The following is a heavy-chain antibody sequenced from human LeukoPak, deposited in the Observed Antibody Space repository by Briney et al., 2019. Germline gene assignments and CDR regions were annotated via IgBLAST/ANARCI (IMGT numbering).Heavy chain of an antibody. D-gene: IGHD2-15*01. CDR2: ITSSGSCI. CDR3: AREEGCSGGSCYRVRYDY. V-gene: IGHV3-21*01. J-gene: IGHJ4*02. CDR1: GFTFSTYA. Sequence: GGSLRLSCAASGFTFSTYAMNWVRQAPGKGLEWVSSITSSGSCIFYADSVRGRFTISRDNAKNSLYLQMHSLRAEDTAVYYCAREEGCSGGSCYRVRYDYWGQGTLVTVSS.